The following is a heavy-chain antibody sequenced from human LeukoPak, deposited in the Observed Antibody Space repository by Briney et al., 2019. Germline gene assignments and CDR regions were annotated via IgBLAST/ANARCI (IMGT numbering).Heavy chain of an antibody. Sequence: SETLSLTCTVSGGSISSYYWSWIRQPPGKGLEWIGYIYYSGSTNYNPSLKSRVTISVDTSKNQFSLKLSSVTAADTAVYYCARDRSIAARQYYFDYWGQGTLVTVSS. V-gene: IGHV4-59*01. D-gene: IGHD6-6*01. CDR3: ARDRSIAARQYYFDY. CDR1: GGSISSYY. J-gene: IGHJ4*02. CDR2: IYYSGST.